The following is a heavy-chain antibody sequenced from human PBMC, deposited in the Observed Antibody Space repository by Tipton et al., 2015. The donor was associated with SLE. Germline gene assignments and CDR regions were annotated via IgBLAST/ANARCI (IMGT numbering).Heavy chain of an antibody. Sequence: TLSLTCTVSGGSISSSSYYWGWIRQPPGKGLEWIGSIYHSGSTNYNPSLKSRVTISVDTSKNQFSLKLSSVTAAGTAVYYCARESSSSSVVDVWGQGTTVTVSS. CDR2: IYHSGST. CDR1: GGSISSSSYY. J-gene: IGHJ6*02. CDR3: ARESSSSSVVDV. V-gene: IGHV4-39*07. D-gene: IGHD6-13*01.